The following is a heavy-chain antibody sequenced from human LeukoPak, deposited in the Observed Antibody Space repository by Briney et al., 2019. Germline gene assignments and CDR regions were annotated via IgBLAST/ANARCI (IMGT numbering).Heavy chain of an antibody. CDR1: GGSISSGNYY. J-gene: IGHJ4*02. D-gene: IGHD3-22*01. Sequence: ASETLSLTCTVSGGSISSGNYYWSWIRKPAGKGLEWIGRIYTSGSTNYNPSLKSRVTISVGTSKNQFSLKLSSVTAADTAVYYCAREGDYYDTSGTLDYWGQGTLVTVSS. V-gene: IGHV4-61*02. CDR3: AREGDYYDTSGTLDY. CDR2: IYTSGST.